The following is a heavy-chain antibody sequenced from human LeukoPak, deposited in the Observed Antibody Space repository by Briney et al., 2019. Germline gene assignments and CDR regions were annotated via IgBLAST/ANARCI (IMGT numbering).Heavy chain of an antibody. D-gene: IGHD6-19*01. V-gene: IGHV1-69*13. CDR1: GGTFTSYA. J-gene: IGHJ3*02. CDR3: ARDGSSGWYHAFDI. Sequence: SVKVSCKASGGTFTSYAISWVRQAPGQGLEWMGGIIPIFGTANYAQKFQGRVTITADESTSTAYMELSSLRSEDTAVYYCARDGSSGWYHAFDIWGQGIMVTVSS. CDR2: IIPIFGTA.